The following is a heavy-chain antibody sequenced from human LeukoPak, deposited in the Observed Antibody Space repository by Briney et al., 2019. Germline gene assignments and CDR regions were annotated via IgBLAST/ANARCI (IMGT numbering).Heavy chain of an antibody. CDR3: ATLTVAKGNCFDP. J-gene: IGHJ5*02. D-gene: IGHD4-23*01. CDR1: GFTFSNYD. Sequence: GGSLRLSCAASGFTFSNYDMTWVRQAPGKGLEWVAFIRYDGSNKYYADSVKGRFTISRDNSKNTLYLQMNSLIAEDTAVYYSATLTVAKGNCFDPWGQETLVTVSS. V-gene: IGHV3-30*02. CDR2: IRYDGSNK.